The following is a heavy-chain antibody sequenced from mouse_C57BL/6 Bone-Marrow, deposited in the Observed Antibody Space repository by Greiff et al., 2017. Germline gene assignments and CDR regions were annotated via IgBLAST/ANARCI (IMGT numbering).Heavy chain of an antibody. CDR2: IYPRSGNT. Sequence: QVQLKESGAELARPGASVKLSCKASGYTFTSYGISWVKQRTGKGLEWIGEIYPRSGNTYYNEKFKGKATLTADKSSSTAYMELRSLTSEDSAVYFCEGGSSPFYAMDYWGQGTSVTVSS. CDR1: GYTFTSYG. V-gene: IGHV1-81*01. D-gene: IGHD1-1*01. CDR3: EGGSSPFYAMDY. J-gene: IGHJ4*01.